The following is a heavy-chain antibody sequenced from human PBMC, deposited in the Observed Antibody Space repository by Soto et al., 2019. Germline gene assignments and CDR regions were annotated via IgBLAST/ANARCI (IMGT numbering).Heavy chain of an antibody. CDR1: GGSFSSYY. CDR3: ARELAEAARSLDF. CDR2: IYTSGIT. Sequence: PSETLSLTCTVSGGSFSSYYWSWIRQPAGKGLEWIRRIYTSGITNYNPSLKSRVTMSVDTSSKQFSLNMTSVTAADTAVYFCARELAEAARSLDFWGLGTLVTVSS. V-gene: IGHV4-4*07. D-gene: IGHD6-6*01. J-gene: IGHJ4*02.